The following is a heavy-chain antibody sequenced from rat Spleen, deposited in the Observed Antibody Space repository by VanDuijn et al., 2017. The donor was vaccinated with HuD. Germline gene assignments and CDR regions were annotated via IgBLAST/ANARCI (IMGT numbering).Heavy chain of an antibody. J-gene: IGHJ2*01. D-gene: IGHD2-2*01. CDR2: ISYDGSST. V-gene: IGHV5-20*01. CDR1: GXXXSNXX. CDR3: TTGIQPRD. Sequence: EVQLVESGGGXXQPGXXLKLSXXXSGXXXSNXXXAWVRQAPTKGLGXVASISYDGSSTYYRDSVKGRFTISRDNAKSTLYLQMDSLRSEDTATYYCTTGIQPRDWGQGVMVTVSS.